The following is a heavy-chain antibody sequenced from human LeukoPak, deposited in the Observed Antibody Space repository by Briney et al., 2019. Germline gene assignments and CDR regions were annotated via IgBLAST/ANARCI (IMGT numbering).Heavy chain of an antibody. J-gene: IGHJ6*03. CDR2: INHSGST. Sequence: KTSETLSLTCAVYGGSFSGYYWSWIRQPPGKGLEWIGEINHSGSTNYNPSLKSRVTISVDTSKNQFSLKLSSVTAADTAVYYCARGRITMVRGRYYYYYMDVWGKGTTVTVSS. CDR3: ARGRITMVRGRYYYYYMDV. CDR1: GGSFSGYY. V-gene: IGHV4-34*01. D-gene: IGHD3-10*01.